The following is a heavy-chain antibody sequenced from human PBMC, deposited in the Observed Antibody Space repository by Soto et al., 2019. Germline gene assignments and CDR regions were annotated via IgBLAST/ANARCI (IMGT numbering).Heavy chain of an antibody. Sequence: SETLSLTCTVSGGSISSGGYYWSWIRQHPGKGLEWIGYIYYSGSTYYNPSLKSRVTISVDTSKNQFSLKLSSVTAADTAVYYCARDKSERGSIAVAGNWFDPWGQGTLVTVSS. J-gene: IGHJ5*02. V-gene: IGHV4-31*03. CDR2: IYYSGST. CDR1: GGSISSGGYY. D-gene: IGHD6-19*01. CDR3: ARDKSERGSIAVAGNWFDP.